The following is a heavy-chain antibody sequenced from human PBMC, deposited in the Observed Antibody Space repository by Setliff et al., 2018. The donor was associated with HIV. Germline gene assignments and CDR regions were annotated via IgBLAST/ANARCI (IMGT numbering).Heavy chain of an antibody. Sequence: ASVKVSCKASGYIFTSYYVHWVRQAPGQGLEWMGIINPSGAITSYAQKFQGRVTMTRDMSTSTVYMELSSLRSEDAAVYYCARDSEYSSVTWERYYYQYMDVWGKGTTVTVSS. CDR1: GYIFTSYY. V-gene: IGHV1-46*01. CDR3: ARDSEYSSVTWERYYYQYMDV. D-gene: IGHD6-19*01. CDR2: INPSGAIT. J-gene: IGHJ6*03.